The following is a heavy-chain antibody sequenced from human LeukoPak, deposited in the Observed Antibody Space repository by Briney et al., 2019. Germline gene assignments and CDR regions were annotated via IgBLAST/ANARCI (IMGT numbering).Heavy chain of an antibody. CDR1: GFTVSSNY. V-gene: IGHV3-66*02. CDR3: ARSRGFGSYPTPPYYFGY. CDR2: IYSGGST. D-gene: IGHD3-16*02. J-gene: IGHJ4*02. Sequence: GGSLRLSCAASGFTVSSNYMSWVRQAPGKGLEWVSVIYSGGSTYYADSVKGRFTISRDNSKNTLYLQMNSLRAEDTAVYYCARSRGFGSYPTPPYYFGYWGQGTLVTGSS.